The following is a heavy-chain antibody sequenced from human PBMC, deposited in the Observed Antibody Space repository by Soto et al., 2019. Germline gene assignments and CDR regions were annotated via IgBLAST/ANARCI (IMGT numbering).Heavy chain of an antibody. D-gene: IGHD3-16*02. V-gene: IGHV3-9*01. CDR1: GFTFADYA. CDR3: AQDKWEVSYYFDY. CDR2: ISWNTGSI. J-gene: IGHJ4*02. Sequence: EVQLVESGGGLVQPGRSLRLSCAASGFTFADYAMHWVRQAPGKGLEWVSGISWNTGSIGYEDSVKGRFTISRDNAKNSLYLQMNSLRAEDTDLYYCAQDKWEVSYYFDYWGQGTLVTVSS.